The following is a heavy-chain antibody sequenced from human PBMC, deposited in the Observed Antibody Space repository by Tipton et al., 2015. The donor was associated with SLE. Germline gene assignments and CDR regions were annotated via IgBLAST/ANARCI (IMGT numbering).Heavy chain of an antibody. CDR1: GDSVSSNSGA. CDR2: TYYRSRWYN. Sequence: GLVKPSQTLSLTCAISGDSVSSNSGAWNWIRQSPSRGLEWLGRTYYRSRWYNDYAESVKSRISVDPDTSANQFSLHLYSVTPEDAAVYYCVRSGAPVGSSLRYYYMDVWGKGTTVTVSS. D-gene: IGHD7-27*01. V-gene: IGHV6-1*01. J-gene: IGHJ6*03. CDR3: VRSGAPVGSSLRYYYMDV.